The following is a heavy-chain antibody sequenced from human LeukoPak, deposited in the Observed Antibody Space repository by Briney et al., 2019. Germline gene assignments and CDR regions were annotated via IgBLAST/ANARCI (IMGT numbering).Heavy chain of an antibody. Sequence: GASVKVSCKASGYTFTSYGISWVRQAPGQGLEWMGWISAYNGNTNYAQKLQGRVTMTTDTSTSTAYMELRSLRSDDTAVYYCAGKGYYYDSSGYLNWGQGTLVTVSS. CDR1: GYTFTSYG. D-gene: IGHD3-22*01. J-gene: IGHJ4*02. CDR3: AGKGYYYDSSGYLN. V-gene: IGHV1-18*01. CDR2: ISAYNGNT.